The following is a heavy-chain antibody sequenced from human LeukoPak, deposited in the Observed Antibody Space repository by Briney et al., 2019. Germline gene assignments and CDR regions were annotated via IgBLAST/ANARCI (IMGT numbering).Heavy chain of an antibody. Sequence: PSQTLSLTCTVSGGSISSGDYYWSWIRQPPGKGLEWIGYIYYSGSTYYNPSLKSRVTISVDTSKNQFSLNLNSVTAADTAVYYCARLSDVMVRGAIPYYYGMDVWGQGTTVTVSS. J-gene: IGHJ6*02. CDR1: GGSISSGDYY. V-gene: IGHV4-30-4*01. CDR2: IYYSGST. CDR3: ARLSDVMVRGAIPYYYGMDV. D-gene: IGHD3-10*01.